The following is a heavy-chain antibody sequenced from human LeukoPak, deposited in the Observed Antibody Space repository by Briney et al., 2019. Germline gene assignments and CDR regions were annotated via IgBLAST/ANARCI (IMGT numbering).Heavy chain of an antibody. CDR1: GFTFSSYG. CDR2: IRYDGSNK. CDR3: AKDDYDSSGYYFRLFDY. J-gene: IGHJ4*02. V-gene: IGHV3-30*02. Sequence: PGGSLRLSCAASGFTFSSYGMHWVRQAPGKGLEWVAFIRYDGSNKYYADSVKGRFTISRDNSKNTLYLQMNSLRAEDTAVYYCAKDDYDSSGYYFRLFDYWGQGTLVTVSS. D-gene: IGHD3-22*01.